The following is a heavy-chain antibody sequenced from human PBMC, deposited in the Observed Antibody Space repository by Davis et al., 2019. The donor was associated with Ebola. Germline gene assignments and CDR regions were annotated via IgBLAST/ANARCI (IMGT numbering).Heavy chain of an antibody. J-gene: IGHJ4*02. Sequence: PGGSLRLSCAASGFTLGSYGMSWVRQAPGKGLEWVANIKQDGSEKYYVDSVKGRFTIARDSAKNSLYLQMNSLRAEDTAVYYCASHSGRAPPLDWGQGTLVTVSS. V-gene: IGHV3-7*01. CDR1: GFTLGSYG. D-gene: IGHD6-19*01. CDR3: ASHSGRAPPLD. CDR2: IKQDGSEK.